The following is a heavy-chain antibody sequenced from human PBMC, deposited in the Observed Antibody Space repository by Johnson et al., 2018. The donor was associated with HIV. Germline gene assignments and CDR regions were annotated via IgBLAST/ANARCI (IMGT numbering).Heavy chain of an antibody. V-gene: IGHV3-30*04. CDR1: GFTFSSYA. Sequence: QVQLVESGGGVVQPGRSLRLSCAASGFTFSSYAMHWVRQAPGKGLEWVAVIWYDGSNKYYADSVKGRFTISRDNAKNSLYLQMNSLRAEDTAVYYCARAHYDSSGYLLKGGAFDIWGQGTMVTVSS. J-gene: IGHJ3*02. D-gene: IGHD3-22*01. CDR2: IWYDGSNK. CDR3: ARAHYDSSGYLLKGGAFDI.